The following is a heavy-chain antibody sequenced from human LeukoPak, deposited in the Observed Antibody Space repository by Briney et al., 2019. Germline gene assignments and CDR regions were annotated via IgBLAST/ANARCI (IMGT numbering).Heavy chain of an antibody. CDR1: GGSFSGYY. CDR2: INHSGST. D-gene: IGHD3-10*01. Sequence: SETLSLTCAVYGGSFSGYYWSWIRQPPGKGLEWIGEINHSGSTNYNPSLKSRVTISVDTSKNQFSLKLSSVTAADTAVYYCATTSDRIINAFDYWGQGTLATVSS. CDR3: ATTSDRIINAFDY. V-gene: IGHV4-34*01. J-gene: IGHJ4*02.